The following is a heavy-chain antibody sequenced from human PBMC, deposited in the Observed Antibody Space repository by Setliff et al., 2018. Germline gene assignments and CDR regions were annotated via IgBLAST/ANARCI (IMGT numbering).Heavy chain of an antibody. CDR3: ARVYYGSGSLYDY. J-gene: IGHJ4*02. CDR1: GLRISNYW. CDR2: IKEDTTEK. Sequence: GGSLRLSCVVSGLRISNYWMSWVRRAPGKGLEWVAIIKEDTTEKYYVDSVKGRFTISKDDSRNSLYLQMNSLRVEDTAVYYCARVYYGSGSLYDYWGQGTLVTVSS. V-gene: IGHV3-7*01. D-gene: IGHD3-10*01.